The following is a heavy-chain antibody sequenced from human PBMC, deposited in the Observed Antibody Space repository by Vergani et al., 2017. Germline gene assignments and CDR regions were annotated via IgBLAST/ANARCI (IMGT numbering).Heavy chain of an antibody. CDR3: ARVPRYSTTWPFLLLDMDV. J-gene: IGHJ6*01. D-gene: IGHD6-13*01. CDR2: FYTGGGT. CDR1: GGSISSGSYH. Sequence: QVQLQESGPGLVRPSQTLSLTCTVSGGSISSGSYHWSWFRQPAGKGLEWIGRFYTGGGTSYNPSLKSRVTISVDTSKNQFYVQLSSVTAADTAVYYCARVPRYSTTWPFLLLDMDVWGQGTTVTVSS. V-gene: IGHV4-61*02.